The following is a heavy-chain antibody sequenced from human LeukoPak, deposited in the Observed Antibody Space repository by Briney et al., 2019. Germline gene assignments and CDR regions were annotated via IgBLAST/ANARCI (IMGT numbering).Heavy chain of an antibody. V-gene: IGHV3-74*01. Sequence: PGGSLRLSCAASAFTFNTYWMHWVRQVPGRGLEWVSRINGDESSTNYADSVKGRFTISRDNAKDTLYLHMNNCARGAKSAYYFDYWGQGTLVTVSS. CDR3: DY. J-gene: IGHJ4*02. CDR2: INGDESST. CDR1: AFTFNTYW.